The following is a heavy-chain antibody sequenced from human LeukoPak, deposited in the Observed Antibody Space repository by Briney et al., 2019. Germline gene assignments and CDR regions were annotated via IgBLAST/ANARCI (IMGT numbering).Heavy chain of an antibody. CDR1: GGSIRSSDYY. Sequence: SETLSLTCTVSGGSIRSSDYYWVWIRQPPGKGLEWIGSIYFSGITYYNPSLKSRVTISVDTSNNQFSLNLSSVTAADTSVYYCARETRGSDCYFDDWGQGTLVTVSS. CDR3: ARETRGSDCYFDD. J-gene: IGHJ4*02. CDR2: IYFSGIT. D-gene: IGHD5-12*01. V-gene: IGHV4-39*02.